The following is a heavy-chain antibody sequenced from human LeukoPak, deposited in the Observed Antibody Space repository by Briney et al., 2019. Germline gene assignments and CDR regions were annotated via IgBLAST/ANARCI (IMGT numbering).Heavy chain of an antibody. J-gene: IGHJ4*02. V-gene: IGHV6-1*01. Sequence: SQTLSLTCAISGDSVSSNSAGWSWIRQSPSRGLEWLGKTYYRSKWYNDYAMSVKSRITISPDTSKNQFSLQLNSVTPKDTAVYYCVRGYYWFSFWGQGTLVTVSS. CDR1: GDSVSSNSAG. D-gene: IGHD3-16*01. CDR2: TYYRSKWYN. CDR3: VRGYYWFSF.